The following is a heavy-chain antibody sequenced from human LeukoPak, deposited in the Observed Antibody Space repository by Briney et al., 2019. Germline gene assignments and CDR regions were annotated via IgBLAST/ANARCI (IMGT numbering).Heavy chain of an antibody. D-gene: IGHD2-8*01. Sequence: NPSETLSLTCAVYGGSFSGYYWSWIRQPPGKGLEWIGEINHSGRTNYNPSLKSRVTISVDTSKNQFSLKLSSVTAADTAVYYCASNGPLLSDTNRYYFNYWGQGTLVTVSS. V-gene: IGHV4-34*01. CDR1: GGSFSGYY. CDR2: INHSGRT. CDR3: ASNGPLLSDTNRYYFNY. J-gene: IGHJ4*02.